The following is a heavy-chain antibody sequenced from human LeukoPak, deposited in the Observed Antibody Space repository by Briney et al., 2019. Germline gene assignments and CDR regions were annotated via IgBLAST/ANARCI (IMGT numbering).Heavy chain of an antibody. CDR2: MYSGGTR. Sequence: GGSQRLSCAVSGFIVSDNYMSWVRQSPGKGLEWGSVMYSGGTRDYADSVKGRFIISRDDSRNTLYLQMRDLRAADTAVYYCARSRGYHFLNNWGQGTLVAVSS. J-gene: IGHJ4*02. CDR3: ARSRGYHFLNN. D-gene: IGHD3-22*01. V-gene: IGHV3-53*01. CDR1: GFIVSDNY.